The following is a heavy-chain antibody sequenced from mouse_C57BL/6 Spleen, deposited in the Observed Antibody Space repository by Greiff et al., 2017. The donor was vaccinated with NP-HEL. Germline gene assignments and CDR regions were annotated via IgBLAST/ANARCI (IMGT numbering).Heavy chain of an antibody. CDR2: IHPNSGST. V-gene: IGHV1-64*01. Sequence: QVQLQQPGAELVKPGASVKLSCKASGYTFTSYWMDWVKQRPGQGLEWIGMIHPNSGSTNYNEKFKSKATLTVDKSSSTAYMQLSSLTSEDSAVYYCARGITTVVATGDYFDYWGQGTTLTVSS. CDR3: ARGITTVVATGDYFDY. D-gene: IGHD1-1*01. CDR1: GYTFTSYW. J-gene: IGHJ2*01.